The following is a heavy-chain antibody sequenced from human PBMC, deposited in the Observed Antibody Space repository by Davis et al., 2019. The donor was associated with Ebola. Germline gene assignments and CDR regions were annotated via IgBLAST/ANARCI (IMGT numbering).Heavy chain of an antibody. J-gene: IGHJ6*02. CDR1: GGSFSGYY. V-gene: IGHV4-34*01. Sequence: SETLSLTCAVYGGSFSGYYWGWIRQPPGKGLEWIGSIYYSGSTYYNPSLKSRVTISVDTSKNQFSLKLSSVTAADTAVYYCARGPTYYYGMDVWGQGTTVTVSS. CDR3: ARGPTYYYGMDV. CDR2: IYYSGST.